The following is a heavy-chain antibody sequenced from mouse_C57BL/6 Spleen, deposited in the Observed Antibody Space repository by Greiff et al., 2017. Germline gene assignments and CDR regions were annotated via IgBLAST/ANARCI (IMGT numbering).Heavy chain of an antibody. V-gene: IGHV3-6*01. CDR2: ISYDGST. CDR3: ARDGNYGLGFDY. CDR1: GYSITSGYY. Sequence: ESGPGLVKPSQSLSLTCSVTGYSITSGYYWNWIRQFPGNKLEWMGYISYDGSTNYNPSLKNRISITRDTSKNQFFLKLNSVTTEDTATYYSARDGNYGLGFDYWGQGTTLTVSS. D-gene: IGHD1-2*01. J-gene: IGHJ2*01.